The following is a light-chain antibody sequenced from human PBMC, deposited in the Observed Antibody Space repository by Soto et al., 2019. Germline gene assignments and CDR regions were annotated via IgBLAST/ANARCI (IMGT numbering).Light chain of an antibody. Sequence: QSVLTQPPSVSAAPGQKVTISCSGRSSNIRIDNVSWYQTLPGTAPKPLIYDNNKRPSGIPDRFSGSKSVTSATLGITGRQTGDEADYYCVTLDRTLKVWVFGGGTKLTVL. CDR2: DNN. J-gene: IGLJ3*02. V-gene: IGLV1-51*01. CDR3: VTLDRTLKVWV. CDR1: SSNIRIDN.